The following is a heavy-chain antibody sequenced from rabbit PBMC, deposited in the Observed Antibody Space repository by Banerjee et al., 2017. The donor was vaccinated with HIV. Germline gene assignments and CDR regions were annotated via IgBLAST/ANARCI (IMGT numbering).Heavy chain of an antibody. CDR1: GFSFSRYYY. V-gene: IGHV1S40*01. CDR3: YVTGGDYYNHNL. J-gene: IGHJ4*01. D-gene: IGHD8-1*01. Sequence: QSLEESGGDLVKPGASLTLTCTASGFSFSRYYYMCWVRQAPGKGLELIACIVSSSGSTYYASWVNGRFTISSHNAQNTLYLQLNSLTAADTATYFCYVTGGDYYNHNLWGPGTLVTVS. CDR2: IVSSSGST.